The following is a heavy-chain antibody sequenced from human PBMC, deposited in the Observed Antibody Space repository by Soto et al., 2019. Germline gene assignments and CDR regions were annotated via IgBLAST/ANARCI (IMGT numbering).Heavy chain of an antibody. CDR1: GVIFSTYG. CDR2: IRGSGDDL. D-gene: IGHD2-8*02. J-gene: IGHJ4*02. V-gene: IGHV3-23*01. CDR3: AKVSSSGGFHVI. Sequence: GGSLRLSCAASGVIFSTYGMAWVRQAPGKGLDWVASIRGSGDDLHYADAVKGRFIISRDNSKNTLFLQMRSLRVEDTATYYCAKVSSSGGFHVIGGQGTLVTVSS.